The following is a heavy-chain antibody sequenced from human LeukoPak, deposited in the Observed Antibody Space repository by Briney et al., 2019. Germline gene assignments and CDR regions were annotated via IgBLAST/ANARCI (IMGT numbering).Heavy chain of an antibody. Sequence: SVKVSCKASGYTFTSYGISWVRQAPVQGLEWMGWISAYNGNTNYAQKLQGRVTMTTDTSTSTAYMELRSLRSDDTAVYYCARMGGIAAAGTDLDYWGQGTLVTVSS. CDR3: ARMGGIAAAGTDLDY. CDR1: GYTFTSYG. V-gene: IGHV1-18*01. D-gene: IGHD6-13*01. CDR2: ISAYNGNT. J-gene: IGHJ4*02.